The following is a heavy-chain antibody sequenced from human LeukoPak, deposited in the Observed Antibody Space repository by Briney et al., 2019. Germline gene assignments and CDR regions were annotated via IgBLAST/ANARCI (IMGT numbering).Heavy chain of an antibody. CDR3: ARWEGGSYYDFDY. J-gene: IGHJ4*02. D-gene: IGHD1-26*01. V-gene: IGHV4-34*01. CDR2: INHSGST. Sequence: SETLSLTCAGYGGSFSGYYWSWIRQPPGKGLEWIGEINHSGSTNYNPSLKSRVTISVDTSNNQFSLKLSSVTAEATAVYYCARWEGGSYYDFDYWGQGTLVTVSS. CDR1: GGSFSGYY.